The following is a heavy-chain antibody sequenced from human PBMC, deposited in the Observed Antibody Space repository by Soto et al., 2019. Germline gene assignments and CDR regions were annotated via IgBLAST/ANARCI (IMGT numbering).Heavy chain of an antibody. CDR3: ARDLGGYDYAFDI. D-gene: IGHD5-12*01. CDR1: GGSISTYY. J-gene: IGHJ3*02. CDR2: IYYRGST. V-gene: IGHV4-59*01. Sequence: QVQLQESGPGLVKPSETLSLTCTVSGGSISTYYWSWIRQPPGKGLEWVGYIYYRGSTNYNPSLKSRVTISVDTSKNQFSLKLTSVTPADTAVCYCARDLGGYDYAFDIWGQGTMVTVSS.